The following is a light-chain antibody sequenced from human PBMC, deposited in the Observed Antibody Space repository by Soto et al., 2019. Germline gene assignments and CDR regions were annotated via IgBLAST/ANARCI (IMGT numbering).Light chain of an antibody. Sequence: DIQMTQSPSTLSASVGDRVTITCRASQSISSWLAWYQQKPGKAPKLLIYKASSLESGVPSRFSGSGSGTEFTLTISSLQPDDFATYSCQQYKSYPWTFGQGTKGEIK. CDR1: QSISSW. V-gene: IGKV1-5*03. CDR2: KAS. J-gene: IGKJ1*01. CDR3: QQYKSYPWT.